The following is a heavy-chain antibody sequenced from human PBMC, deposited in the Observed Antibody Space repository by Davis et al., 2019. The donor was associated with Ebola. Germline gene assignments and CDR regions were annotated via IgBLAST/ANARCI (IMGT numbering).Heavy chain of an antibody. D-gene: IGHD4-17*01. CDR3: AADSLSTDTPFDY. V-gene: IGHV1-58*01. CDR2: IVVGSGNT. CDR1: GLTFSSSI. J-gene: IGHJ4*02. Sequence: SVKVSCKASGLTFSSSIVQWVRHARGQRPEWTGWIVVGSGNTDYAEEFQERVTITRDMSTGTVYMDLSSLRSEDTAFYYCAADSLSTDTPFDYWGQGTLVTVSS.